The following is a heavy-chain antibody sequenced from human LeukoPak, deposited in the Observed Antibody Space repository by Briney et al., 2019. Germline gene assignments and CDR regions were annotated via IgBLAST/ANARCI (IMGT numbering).Heavy chain of an antibody. J-gene: IGHJ6*02. CDR2: IDSGGSA. CDR3: ARESASLTMVRAVPPYYDYYGMDV. Sequence: PGGSLRLSCAASGFTISRHYMSWVRQGPGQGLEWVSGIDSGGSAYYADSVKGRFTFSRDNSKNTLYLQMTSLRAEDTAVYYCARESASLTMVRAVPPYYDYYGMDVWGQGTTVTVSS. V-gene: IGHV3-66*01. CDR1: GFTISRHY. D-gene: IGHD3-10*01.